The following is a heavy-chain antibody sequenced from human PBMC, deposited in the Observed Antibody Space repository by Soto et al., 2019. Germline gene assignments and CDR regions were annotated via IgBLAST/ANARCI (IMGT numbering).Heavy chain of an antibody. CDR1: GGSISSGGYS. D-gene: IGHD1-26*01. Sequence: SETLSLTCAVAGGSISSGGYSWSWIRQPPGKGLEWIGYIYHSGSTYYNPSLKSRITISVDTSKNQFSLKLSSVTAADTAVYYCARGPGDGRISYWGQGTLVTVSS. V-gene: IGHV4-30-2*05. J-gene: IGHJ4*02. CDR3: ARGPGDGRISY. CDR2: IYHSGST.